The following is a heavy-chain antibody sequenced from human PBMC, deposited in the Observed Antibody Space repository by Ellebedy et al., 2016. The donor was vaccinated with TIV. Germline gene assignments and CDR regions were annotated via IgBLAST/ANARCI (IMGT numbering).Heavy chain of an antibody. CDR2: INPNSGGT. CDR1: GYTFTGYY. CDR3: ARAPRFYDSSGVFFDL. J-gene: IGHJ2*01. D-gene: IGHD3-22*01. Sequence: AASVKVSCKASGYTFTGYYMHWVRQAPGQGLEWMGWINPNSGGTNYAQKFQGWVTMTRDTSTSTVYMELSSLRSEDTAVYYCARAPRFYDSSGVFFDLWGRGTLVTVSS. V-gene: IGHV1-2*04.